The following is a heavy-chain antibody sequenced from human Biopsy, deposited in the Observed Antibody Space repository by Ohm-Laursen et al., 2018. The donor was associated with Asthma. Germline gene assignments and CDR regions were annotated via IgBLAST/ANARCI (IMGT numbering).Heavy chain of an antibody. CDR3: ARGGYCTSPTCPWGRYATDV. Sequence: SLRLSCAASGFTFNSYWMSWVRQAPGKGLEWVANIKKDGSEKYYVDSAKGRFTISRDNAKNSLYLHMNSLRAEDTAVYYCARGGYCTSPTCPWGRYATDVWGQGTTVTVSS. V-gene: IGHV3-7*01. CDR2: IKKDGSEK. J-gene: IGHJ6*02. CDR1: GFTFNSYW. D-gene: IGHD2-2*01.